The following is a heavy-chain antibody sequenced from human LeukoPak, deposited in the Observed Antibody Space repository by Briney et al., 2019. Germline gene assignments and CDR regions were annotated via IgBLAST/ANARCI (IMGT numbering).Heavy chain of an antibody. J-gene: IGHJ6*02. CDR2: IIPSFGTA. CDR1: GGTFSSYA. D-gene: IGHD6-19*01. Sequence: GASVKVSCKASGGTFSSYAISWVRQAPGQGLEWMGGIIPSFGTANYAQKFQGRVTITADESTSTAYMELSSLRSEDTAVYYCARVDSSGWYPSRYYYYYGMDVWGQGTTVTVSS. CDR3: ARVDSSGWYPSRYYYYYGMDV. V-gene: IGHV1-69*13.